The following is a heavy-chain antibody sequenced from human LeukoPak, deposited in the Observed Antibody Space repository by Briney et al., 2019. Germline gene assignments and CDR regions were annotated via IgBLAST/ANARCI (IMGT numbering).Heavy chain of an antibody. V-gene: IGHV6-1*01. CDR3: ARRLTQYDCFNP. CDR2: TYYRSTWYN. D-gene: IGHD2-2*01. J-gene: IGHJ5*02. Sequence: SQTLSLSCAISGDSVSSNSVTWNWIRQSPSRGLEWLGRTYYRSTWYNDYAVSVRGRITVNPDTSKNQFSLHLNSVTPEDTAVYYCARRLTQYDCFNPWGQGILVTVSS. CDR1: GDSVSSNSVT.